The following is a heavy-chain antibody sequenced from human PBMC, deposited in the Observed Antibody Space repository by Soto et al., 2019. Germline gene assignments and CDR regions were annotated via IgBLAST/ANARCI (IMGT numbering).Heavy chain of an antibody. D-gene: IGHD3-22*01. CDR2: IKQDGSEK. J-gene: IGHJ4*02. CDR3: ATANDSSLNYFDY. Sequence: GGSLRLSCAASGFTFSSYWMSWVRQAPGKGLEWVANIKQDGSEKYYVDSVKGRFTISRDNAKNSLYLQMNSLRAEDTAVYYCATANDSSLNYFDYWGQGTLVTVSS. V-gene: IGHV3-7*03. CDR1: GFTFSSYW.